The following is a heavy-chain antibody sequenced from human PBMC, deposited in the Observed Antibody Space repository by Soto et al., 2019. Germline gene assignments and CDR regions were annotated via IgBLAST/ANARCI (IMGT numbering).Heavy chain of an antibody. V-gene: IGHV3-48*03. CDR3: ARPYCSGGSCYDY. CDR2: ISSSGSTI. CDR1: GFTFSSYE. Sequence: PGGSLRLSCAASGFTFSSYEMNWVRQAPGKGLEWVSYISSSGSTIYYADSVKGRFTISRDNAKNSLYLQMNSLRAEDTAVYYCARPYCSGGSCYDYWGQGTLVTVSS. D-gene: IGHD2-15*01. J-gene: IGHJ4*02.